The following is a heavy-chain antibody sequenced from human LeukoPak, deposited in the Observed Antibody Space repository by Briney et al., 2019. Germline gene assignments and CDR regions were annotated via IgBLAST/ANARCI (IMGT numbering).Heavy chain of an antibody. CDR1: GFTFSNYD. CDR3: ARAVAGTFFDY. D-gene: IGHD6-19*01. CDR2: IGIAGDT. J-gene: IGHJ4*02. Sequence: PGGSLRLSCAASGFTFSNYDMHWVRQATGKGLEWVSVIGIAGDTYYPGSVKDRFTISREDAKNSLYLQMNSLRAGDTAVYYRARAVAGTFFDYWGQGTLVTVSS. V-gene: IGHV3-13*01.